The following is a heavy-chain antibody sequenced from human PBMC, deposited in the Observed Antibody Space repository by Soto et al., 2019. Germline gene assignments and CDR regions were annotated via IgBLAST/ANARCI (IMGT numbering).Heavy chain of an antibody. V-gene: IGHV4-39*01. CDR3: ARRTAAAGGWFDS. J-gene: IGHJ5*01. Sequence: QLQESGPGLVKPSGTLSLTCTVSGDSITSSDYHWGWIRQPPGKGLEWIGDMYYSGTTYYNPSLKTRVTISVGAEKKQFSLQLSSVTAADTAVYYCARRTAAAGGWFDSWGQGTLVTVSS. CDR2: MYYSGTT. D-gene: IGHD6-13*01. CDR1: GDSITSSDYH.